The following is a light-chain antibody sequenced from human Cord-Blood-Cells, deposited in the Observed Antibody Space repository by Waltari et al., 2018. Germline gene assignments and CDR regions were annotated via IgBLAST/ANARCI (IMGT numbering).Light chain of an antibody. V-gene: IGLV2-14*01. Sequence: QSALTQPAPVSGSPGQSITIPFPGTSSDIGGYNYVSWFQQHPGKAPKLIIYVVSNRASVVSNRFSGSTSGNTASLLISGLQAEDEADYYCSSYTSSSTVVFGGGTKLTVL. CDR3: SSYTSSSTVV. CDR2: VVS. CDR1: SSDIGGYNY. J-gene: IGLJ2*01.